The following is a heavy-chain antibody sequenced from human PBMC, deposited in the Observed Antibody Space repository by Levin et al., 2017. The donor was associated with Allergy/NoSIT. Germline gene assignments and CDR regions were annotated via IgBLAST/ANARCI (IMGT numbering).Heavy chain of an antibody. CDR1: GFTFSSYG. V-gene: IGHV3-30*18. CDR3: AKDTDNYYDSSGYLDY. CDR2: ISYDGSNK. Sequence: GESLKISCAASGFTFSSYGMHWVRQAPGKGLEWVAVISYDGSNKYYADSVKGRFTISRDNSKNTLYLQMNSLRAEDTAVYYCAKDTDNYYDSSGYLDYWGQGTLVTVSS. D-gene: IGHD3-22*01. J-gene: IGHJ4*02.